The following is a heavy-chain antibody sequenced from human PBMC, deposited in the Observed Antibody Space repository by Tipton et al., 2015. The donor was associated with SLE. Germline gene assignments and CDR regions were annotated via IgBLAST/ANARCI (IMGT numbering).Heavy chain of an antibody. CDR3: ARQGVSGGYDY. V-gene: IGHV3-48*03. Sequence: SLRLSCAASGFTFSSYEMNWVRQAPGKGLEWVSYISSSGSTIYYADSVKGRFTISRDNAKNSLYLQMNSLRAEDTAVYYCARQGVSGGYDYWGQGTLVTVSS. D-gene: IGHD1-26*01. CDR1: GFTFSSYE. CDR2: ISSSGSTI. J-gene: IGHJ4*02.